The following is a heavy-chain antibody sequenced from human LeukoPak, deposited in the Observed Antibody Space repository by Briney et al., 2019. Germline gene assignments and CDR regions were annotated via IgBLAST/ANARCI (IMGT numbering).Heavy chain of an antibody. CDR2: IYTSGST. D-gene: IGHD2-15*01. V-gene: IGHV4-61*02. CDR3: ARGVVVNGNWFDP. CDR1: GGSISSGSYY. J-gene: IGHJ5*02. Sequence: SETLSLTCTVSGGSISSGSYYWSWIRQPAGKGLEWIVRIYTSGSTNYNPSLKSRVTISVDTSKNQFSLKLSSVTAADTAVYYCARGVVVNGNWFDPWGQGTLVTVSS.